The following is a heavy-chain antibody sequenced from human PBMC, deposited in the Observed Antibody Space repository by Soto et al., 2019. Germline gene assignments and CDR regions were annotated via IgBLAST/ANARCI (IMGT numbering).Heavy chain of an antibody. V-gene: IGHV3-33*01. Sequence: GGSLRLSCAASGFTFSSYGMHWVRQAPGKGLEWVAVIWYDGSNKYYADSVKGRFTISRDNSKNTLYLQMNSLRAEDTAVYYCAREELAYYDFWSGYKYYFDYWGQGTLVTVSS. CDR2: IWYDGSNK. J-gene: IGHJ4*02. CDR1: GFTFSSYG. CDR3: AREELAYYDFWSGYKYYFDY. D-gene: IGHD3-3*01.